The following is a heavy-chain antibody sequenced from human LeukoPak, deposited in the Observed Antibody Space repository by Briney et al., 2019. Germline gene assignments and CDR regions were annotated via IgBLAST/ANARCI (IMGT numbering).Heavy chain of an antibody. D-gene: IGHD2-15*01. CDR2: TSYGGSNQ. Sequence: GGSLRLSCAASGFTFSSYAMHWVRQAPGKGLEWVAVTSYGGSNQYYADSVKGRFTLSRDNSKKTVYLQMTSLRPEDTAVYYCAREWRVVAATSAAFDIWAKGQWSPSLQ. CDR3: AREWRVVAATSAAFDI. CDR1: GFTFSSYA. V-gene: IGHV3-30-3*01. J-gene: IGHJ3*02.